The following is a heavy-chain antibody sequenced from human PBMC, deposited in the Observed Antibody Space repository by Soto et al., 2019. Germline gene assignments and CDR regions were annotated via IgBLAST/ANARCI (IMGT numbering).Heavy chain of an antibody. J-gene: IGHJ4*02. D-gene: IGHD6-13*01. Sequence: TLSLTCAVSGGSISSGGYSWSWIRQPPVKGLEWIGYIYHSGSTYYNPSLKSRVTISVDRSKNQFSLKLSSVTAADTAVYYCARTLAAAGSRYFDYWGQGXLVTVHS. V-gene: IGHV4-30-2*01. CDR3: ARTLAAAGSRYFDY. CDR2: IYHSGST. CDR1: GGSISSGGYS.